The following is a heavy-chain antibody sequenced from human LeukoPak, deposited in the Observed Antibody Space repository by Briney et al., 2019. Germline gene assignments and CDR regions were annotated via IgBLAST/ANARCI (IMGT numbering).Heavy chain of an antibody. D-gene: IGHD2-15*01. J-gene: IGHJ4*02. CDR2: VTYSGST. CDR3: ARGAASIDY. Sequence: KASETLSLTCTVSGGSISNYYWSWIRQPPGKGLEWIAYVTYSGSTNYNPSLKSRVTISVDTSKNQFSLKLSSVTAADTAVYYCARGAASIDYWGQGTLVTVSS. V-gene: IGHV4-59*01. CDR1: GGSISNYY.